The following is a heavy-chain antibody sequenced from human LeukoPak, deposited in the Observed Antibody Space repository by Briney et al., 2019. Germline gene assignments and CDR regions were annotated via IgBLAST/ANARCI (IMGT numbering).Heavy chain of an antibody. Sequence: GGSLRLSCAASGFTFSSYGMHWVRQAPGKGLEWVAFIRYDGSNKYYADSVKGRFTISRDNSKNTLYLQMNSLRAEDTAVYYCAKGQQLVRYYYYYYGMDVWGQGTTVTVSS. CDR2: IRYDGSNK. CDR1: GFTFSSYG. D-gene: IGHD6-13*01. J-gene: IGHJ6*02. CDR3: AKGQQLVRYYYYYYGMDV. V-gene: IGHV3-30*02.